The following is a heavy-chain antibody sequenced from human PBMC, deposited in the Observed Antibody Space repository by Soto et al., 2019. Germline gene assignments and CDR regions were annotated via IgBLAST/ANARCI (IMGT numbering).Heavy chain of an antibody. J-gene: IGHJ4*02. D-gene: IGHD6-19*01. CDR2: INSDGSST. Sequence: EVQLVESGGGLVQPGGSLRLSCAASGFTFSSYWMHWVRKAPGKGVVWVSRINSDGSSTSYADSVKGRFTIYRDNAQNTLYLQMNSLRAEDTAVYYCDVAVAGPTAIGYWGQGTLVTVSS. CDR1: GFTFSSYW. CDR3: DVAVAGPTAIGY. V-gene: IGHV3-74*01.